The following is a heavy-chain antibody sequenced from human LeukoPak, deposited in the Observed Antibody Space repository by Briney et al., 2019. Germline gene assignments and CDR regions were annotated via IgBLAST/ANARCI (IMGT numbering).Heavy chain of an antibody. CDR3: ARTRSITMIVVPTPYYFDY. Sequence: GGSLRLSCAASGFTFSSYWMTWVRQAPGKGREWVANIKQDGSEKYYVVSVKGRFTISRDNAKNSLYLQMSSLRAEDTAVYYCARTRSITMIVVPTPYYFDYWGQGTLVTVSS. J-gene: IGHJ4*02. V-gene: IGHV3-7*01. CDR2: IKQDGSEK. D-gene: IGHD3-22*01. CDR1: GFTFSSYW.